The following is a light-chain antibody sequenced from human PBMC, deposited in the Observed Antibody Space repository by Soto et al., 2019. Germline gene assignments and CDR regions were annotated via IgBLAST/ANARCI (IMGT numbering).Light chain of an antibody. Sequence: QSALTQPASVSGSPGQSITISCTGTSSDVGGYNYVSWYQQHPDKAPKLMIYEVSNRPSGVSNRFSGSKSGDTASLTISGLLAEDEANYYCSSYTTTSVLFGGGTKLTV. V-gene: IGLV2-14*01. CDR3: SSYTTTSVL. CDR2: EVS. CDR1: SSDVGGYNY. J-gene: IGLJ2*01.